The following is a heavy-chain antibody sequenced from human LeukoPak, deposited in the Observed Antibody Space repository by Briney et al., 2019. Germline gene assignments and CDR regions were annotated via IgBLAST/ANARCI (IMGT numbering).Heavy chain of an antibody. CDR1: GGSIGSYY. CDR2: FFYSGST. D-gene: IGHD6-19*01. V-gene: IGHV4-59*08. Sequence: SETLSLTCTVSGGSIGSYYWSWIRQPPGKGLECIGYFFYSGSTNYNPSLKSRVTISVDTSKNQFSLKLSSVTAADTAVYYCARLDGSGWYYFDYWGQGTLVTVSS. CDR3: ARLDGSGWYYFDY. J-gene: IGHJ4*02.